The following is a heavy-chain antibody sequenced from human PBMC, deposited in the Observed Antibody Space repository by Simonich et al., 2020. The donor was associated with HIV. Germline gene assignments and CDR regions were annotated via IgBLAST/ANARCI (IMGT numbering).Heavy chain of an antibody. V-gene: IGHV3-21*01. D-gene: IGHD2-2*01. CDR3: ARDGMKGSSTSCSDY. Sequence: EVQLVESGGGLVKPGGSLRLSCAASGFTFSSYSMNGVRQAPGKGVEWVSSISSSSSYIYYADSVKGRFTISRDNAKNSLYLQMNSLRAEDTAVDYCARDGMKGSSTSCSDYWGQGTLVTVSS. J-gene: IGHJ4*02. CDR2: ISSSSSYI. CDR1: GFTFSSYS.